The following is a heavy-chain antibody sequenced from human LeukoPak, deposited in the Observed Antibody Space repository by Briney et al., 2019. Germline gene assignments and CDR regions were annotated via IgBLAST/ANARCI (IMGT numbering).Heavy chain of an antibody. CDR1: GFTFSNAW. D-gene: IGHD1-26*01. J-gene: IGHJ4*02. CDR3: TTDLFSVSGNLLAKYYFDY. V-gene: IGHV3-15*01. CDR2: IKSKTDGGTT. Sequence: GGSLRLSCAASGFTFSNAWMSWVRPAPGKGLEWVGRIKSKTDGGTTDYAAPVKGRFTISRDDSKNTLYLQMNSLKTEDTAVYYCTTDLFSVSGNLLAKYYFDYWGQGTLVTVSS.